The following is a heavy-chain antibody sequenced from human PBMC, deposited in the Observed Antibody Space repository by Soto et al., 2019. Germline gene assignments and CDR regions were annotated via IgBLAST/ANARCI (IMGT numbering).Heavy chain of an antibody. J-gene: IGHJ5*02. V-gene: IGHV4-31*03. CDR2: IYYSGST. D-gene: IGHD3-10*01. Sequence: QVQLQESGPGLVKPSQTLSLTCTVSGGSISSGGYYWSWIRQHPGKGLEWIGYIYYSGSTYYNPCLKSRVTISVDTSNNQFSLKLSSVTAADTAVYYCARDRGSGSYYNWFDPWGQGTLVTVSS. CDR1: GGSISSGGYY. CDR3: ARDRGSGSYYNWFDP.